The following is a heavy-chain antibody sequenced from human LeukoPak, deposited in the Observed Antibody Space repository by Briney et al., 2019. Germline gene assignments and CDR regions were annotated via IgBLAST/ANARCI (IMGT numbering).Heavy chain of an antibody. J-gene: IGHJ4*02. D-gene: IGHD2-15*01. CDR3: ARDKYCSGVSCPYDTHTFDY. CDR1: GGSISSGGYY. CDR2: IYYSGST. V-gene: IGHV4-31*03. Sequence: PSQTLSLTCTVSGGSISSGGYYWSWIRQHPGTGLEWIGYIYYSGSTYYNPSLKSRVTISVDTSKNQFSLKLSSVTAADTAVYSCARDKYCSGVSCPYDTHTFDYGAREPWSPSPQ.